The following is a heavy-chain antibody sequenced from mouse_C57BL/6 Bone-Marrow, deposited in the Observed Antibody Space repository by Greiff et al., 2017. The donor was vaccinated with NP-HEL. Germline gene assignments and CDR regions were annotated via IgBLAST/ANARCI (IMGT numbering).Heavy chain of an antibody. J-gene: IGHJ2*01. CDR3: ARSPYDYKFDY. V-gene: IGHV1-82*01. CDR2: IYPGDGDT. D-gene: IGHD2-4*01. Sequence: VQGVESGPELVKPGASVKISCKASGYAFSSSWMNWVKQRPGKGLEWIGRIYPGDGDTNYNGKFKGKATLTADKSSSTAYMQLSSLTSEDSAVYFCARSPYDYKFDYWGQGTTLTVSS. CDR1: GYAFSSSW.